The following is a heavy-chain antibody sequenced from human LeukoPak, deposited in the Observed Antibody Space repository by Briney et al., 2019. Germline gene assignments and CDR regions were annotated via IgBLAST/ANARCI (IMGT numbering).Heavy chain of an antibody. J-gene: IGHJ4*02. CDR1: GFTFSNDA. CDR2: IVGNGGST. CDR3: AKHSLGTLDY. V-gene: IGHV3-23*01. Sequence: GGSLRLSCAASGFTFSNDATSWVRQAPGKGLEWVSAIVGNGGSTYYADSVKGRFTISRDNSKNTLCLQLNSLRAEDTAVYYCAKHSLGTLDYWGQGTLVTVSS.